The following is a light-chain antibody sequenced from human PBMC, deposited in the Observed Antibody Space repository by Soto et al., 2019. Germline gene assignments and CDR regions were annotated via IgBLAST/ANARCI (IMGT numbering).Light chain of an antibody. CDR1: GSDVGGYNY. Sequence: QSALTQPASVSGSPGQSITISCTGTGSDVGGYNYVSWYQQHPGKAPKVMIYDVSNRPSGVSNRFSSSKSGNTASLTISGLQAEDEADYDCSSYTSASTPLVFGGGTKLTVL. V-gene: IGLV2-14*01. CDR3: SSYTSASTPLV. CDR2: DVS. J-gene: IGLJ2*01.